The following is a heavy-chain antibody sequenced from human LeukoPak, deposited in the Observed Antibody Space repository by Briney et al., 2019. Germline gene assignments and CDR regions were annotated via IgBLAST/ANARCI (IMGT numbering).Heavy chain of an antibody. CDR2: IFRGNK. CDR1: GFNPNDTY. Sequence: GGPVTLACTVSGFNPNDTYVNWVRQAPGKGLECVSLIFRGNKHYADSMEGRFTISRDVSKSTVYLQMNHLRADDTAVYFCATSDWYNWLVEDWGQGTAVTVSS. CDR3: ATSDWYNWLVED. D-gene: IGHD1-20*01. V-gene: IGHV3-53*01. J-gene: IGHJ1*01.